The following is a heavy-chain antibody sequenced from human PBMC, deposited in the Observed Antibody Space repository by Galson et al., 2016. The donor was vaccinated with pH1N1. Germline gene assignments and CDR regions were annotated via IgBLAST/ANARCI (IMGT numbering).Heavy chain of an antibody. J-gene: IGHJ1*01. CDR3: AHSTYGDYSGYFQH. CDR2: IYWNDDK. V-gene: IGHV2-5*01. Sequence: PALVTPTQTLTLTCTFSGSSLSTSGVGVGWIRQPPGKALEWLVVIYWNDDKRYSPSLKSRLTITKDTSKNQVVLTITNLDPVDTATYYCAHSTYGDYSGYFQHWGQGTLVTVSS. D-gene: IGHD4-17*01. CDR1: GSSLSTSGVG.